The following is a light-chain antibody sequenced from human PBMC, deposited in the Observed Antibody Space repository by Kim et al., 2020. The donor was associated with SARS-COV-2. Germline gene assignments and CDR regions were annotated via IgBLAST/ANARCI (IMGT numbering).Light chain of an antibody. J-gene: IGLJ3*02. CDR3: QVWADDSDHWV. CDR1: NLRRQS. V-gene: IGLV3-21*04. Sequence: SYELTQPPSVSVAPGQTATIACGGDNLRRQSVHWYQQMPGQAPVVVIEYDSDRPSGIPARISGSKSGNTATLTITSVEAGDEADFYCQVWADDSDHWVFG. CDR2: YDS.